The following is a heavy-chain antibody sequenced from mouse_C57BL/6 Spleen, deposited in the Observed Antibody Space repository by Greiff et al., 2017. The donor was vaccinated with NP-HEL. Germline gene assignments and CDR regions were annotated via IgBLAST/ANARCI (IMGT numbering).Heavy chain of an antibody. CDR1: GYTFTSYW. J-gene: IGHJ4*01. V-gene: IGHV1-5*01. CDR3: TRSYAMDY. CDR2: IYPGNSDT. Sequence: EVQLQQSGTVLARPGASVKMSCKTSGYTFTSYWMHWVKQRPGQGLEWLGAIYPGNSDTSYNQKFKGKAKLTAVTSDSTAYMELSSLTNEDSAVYYCTRSYAMDYWGQGTSVTVSS.